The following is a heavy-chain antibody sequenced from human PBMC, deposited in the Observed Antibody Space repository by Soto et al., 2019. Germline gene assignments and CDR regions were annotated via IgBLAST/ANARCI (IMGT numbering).Heavy chain of an antibody. CDR2: IIPIFGTA. J-gene: IGHJ4*02. Sequence: QVQLVQSGAEVKKPGSSVKVSCKASGGTFSSYAISWVRQAPGQGLEWMGGIIPIFGTANYAQKFQGRVTITADESTSTAYMALSSLRSADTAVYYCARGGVATLLSYFAYWGQGTLVTVSS. CDR3: ARGGVATLLSYFAY. CDR1: GGTFSSYA. V-gene: IGHV1-69*01. D-gene: IGHD5-12*01.